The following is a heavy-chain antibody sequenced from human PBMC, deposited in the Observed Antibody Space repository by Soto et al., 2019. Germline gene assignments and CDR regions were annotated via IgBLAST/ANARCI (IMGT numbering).Heavy chain of an antibody. V-gene: IGHV1-18*01. Sequence: QVQLVQSGAEVKKPGASVKVSCKASGYTLTRNGISWVRQAPGQGLEWMGWISGSNGNTDYAPKLQGRVTMTTDTSTSTAYMELRSLRSDDTAVYYCASDSSGSFDPWGQGTLVIVSS. CDR2: ISGSNGNT. D-gene: IGHD3-22*01. CDR3: ASDSSGSFDP. J-gene: IGHJ5*02. CDR1: GYTLTRNG.